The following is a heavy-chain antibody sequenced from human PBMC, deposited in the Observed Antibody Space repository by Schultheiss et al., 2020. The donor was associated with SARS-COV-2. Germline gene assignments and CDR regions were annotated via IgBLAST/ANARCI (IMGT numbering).Heavy chain of an antibody. V-gene: IGHV4-61*05. D-gene: IGHD3-22*01. CDR3: ARPYDSSHMGGFDY. Sequence: SETLSLTCSVSGGSISSNNYYWSWIRQPPGKGLEWIGYIYYSGSTNYNPSLKSRVTISVDTSKNQFSLKLSSVTAADTAMYYCARPYDSSHMGGFDYWGQGTLLTVSS. CDR1: GGSISSNNYY. J-gene: IGHJ4*02. CDR2: IYYSGST.